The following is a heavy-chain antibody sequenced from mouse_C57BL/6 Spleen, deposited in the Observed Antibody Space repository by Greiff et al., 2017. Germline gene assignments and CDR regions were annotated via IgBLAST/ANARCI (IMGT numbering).Heavy chain of an antibody. V-gene: IGHV1-5*01. CDR2: IYPGNSDT. D-gene: IGHD2-3*01. Sequence: EVQLQQSGTVLARPGASVKMSCKTSGYTFTSYWMHWVKQRPGQGLEWIGAIYPGNSDTSYNQKFKGKAKLTAVTSASTAYMELSSLTNEDSAVYYCTRRIYDGYYVLLDYWGQGTTRTVSS. CDR1: GYTFTSYW. J-gene: IGHJ2*01. CDR3: TRRIYDGYYVLLDY.